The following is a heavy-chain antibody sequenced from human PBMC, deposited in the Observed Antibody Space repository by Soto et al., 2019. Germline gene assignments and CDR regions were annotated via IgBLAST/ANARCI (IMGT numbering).Heavy chain of an antibody. J-gene: IGHJ6*02. CDR2: ISSSSSTI. Sequence: GGSLRLSCAASGFTSSSYSMNWVRQAPGKGLEWVSYISSSSSTIYYADSVKGRFTISRDNAKNSLYLQMNSLRDEDTAVYYCARDPPRITIFGANYGMDVWGQGTTVTVSS. V-gene: IGHV3-48*02. D-gene: IGHD3-3*01. CDR1: GFTSSSYS. CDR3: ARDPPRITIFGANYGMDV.